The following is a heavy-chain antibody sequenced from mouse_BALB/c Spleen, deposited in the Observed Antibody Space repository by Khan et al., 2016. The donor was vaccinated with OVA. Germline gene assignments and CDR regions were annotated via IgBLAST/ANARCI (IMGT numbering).Heavy chain of an antibody. J-gene: IGHJ3*01. CDR2: INPSNGVT. Sequence: QVQLQQSGAELVKPGASVKLSCKASGYTFTSFYIYWVKQRPGQGLEGVGEINPSNGVTNFNEKFKSKATLTVDKSSSTAYMQLSSLTSEDSAGYYCTRGGYGSTFAYGGQGTLVTVS. V-gene: IGHV1S81*02. CDR1: GYTFTSFY. CDR3: TRGGYGSTFAY. D-gene: IGHD1-1*01.